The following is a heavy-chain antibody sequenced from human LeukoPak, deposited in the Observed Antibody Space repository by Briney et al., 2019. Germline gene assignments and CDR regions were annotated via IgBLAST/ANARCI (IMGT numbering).Heavy chain of an antibody. V-gene: IGHV3-33*01. CDR2: IWY. J-gene: IGHJ4*02. Sequence: GGSLRLSCAASGFTLSSSGMHWVRQAPGKGLEWVAYIWYAVKGRFTISRDNSKNTLYLQMNSLRAEDTAVYFCARTNTLDRGPIIDPLDYRGQGTLVTVSS. CDR3: ARTNTLDRGPIIDPLDY. D-gene: IGHD3-10*01. CDR1: GFTLSSSG.